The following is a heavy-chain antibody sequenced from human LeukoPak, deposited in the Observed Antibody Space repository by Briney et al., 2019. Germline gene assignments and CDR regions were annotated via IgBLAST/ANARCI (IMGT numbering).Heavy chain of an antibody. J-gene: IGHJ4*02. D-gene: IGHD3-22*01. Sequence: GGSLRLSCAASGFTFSSYWMSWVRQAPGKGLEWVANIKPDGSEKYYVDSVKGRFTISRDNAKNSLYLQMNSLRAEDTAVYYCARELHRDYYDTSGYFDYWGQGTLVTVSS. CDR1: GFTFSSYW. V-gene: IGHV3-7*03. CDR2: IKPDGSEK. CDR3: ARELHRDYYDTSGYFDY.